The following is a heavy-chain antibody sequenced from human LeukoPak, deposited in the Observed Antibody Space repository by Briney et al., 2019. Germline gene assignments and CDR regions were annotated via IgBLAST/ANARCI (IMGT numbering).Heavy chain of an antibody. CDR3: ARLPLQDNWFDP. D-gene: IGHD4-11*01. J-gene: IGHJ5*02. CDR1: GGSISSSSYY. CDR2: IYYSGST. Sequence: SETLSLTCTVSGGSISSSSYYWGWIRQPPGKGLEWIGSIYYSGSTYYNPSPKSRVTISVDTSKNQFSLKLSSVTAADTAVYYCARLPLQDNWFDPWGQGTLVTVSS. V-gene: IGHV4-39*01.